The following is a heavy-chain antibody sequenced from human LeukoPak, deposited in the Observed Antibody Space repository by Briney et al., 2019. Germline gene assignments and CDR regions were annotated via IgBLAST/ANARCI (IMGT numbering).Heavy chain of an antibody. D-gene: IGHD4-11*01. CDR3: ARGRVSSSTWYSTYYYFFYMDF. V-gene: IGHV4-61*03. CDR1: GGSISSSSYY. CDR2: VDHTGST. J-gene: IGHJ6*03. Sequence: SETLSLTCTASGGSISSSSYYWTWIRQPPGKGLEWIGYVDHTGSTKFNPSLNGRVSISRDTSNNFFSLRLRSVTAADTAVYFCARGRVSSSTWYSTYYYFFYMDFWGKGTTVTVSS.